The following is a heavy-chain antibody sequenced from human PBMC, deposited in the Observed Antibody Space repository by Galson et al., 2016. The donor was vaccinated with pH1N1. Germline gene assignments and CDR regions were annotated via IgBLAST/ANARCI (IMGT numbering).Heavy chain of an antibody. CDR3: ARHRGGGGGGSYYCDY. V-gene: IGHV5-51*03. Sequence: QSGAEVTKPGESLKISCTGSGSDFSNYWIGWVRQMPGKGLEWMGIIYPGDSDTRYSPSFQGQVTISADKSIDTAFLQWNSLKASDTAMYYCARHRGGGGGGSYYCDYWGQGALVTVSS. D-gene: IGHD2-21*01. J-gene: IGHJ4*02. CDR2: IYPGDSDT. CDR1: GSDFSNYW.